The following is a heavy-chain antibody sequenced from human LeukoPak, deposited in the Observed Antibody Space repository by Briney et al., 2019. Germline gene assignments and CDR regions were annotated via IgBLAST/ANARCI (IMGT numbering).Heavy chain of an antibody. CDR1: GFTFSDYY. D-gene: IGHD3-22*01. CDR2: ISGSGTTI. J-gene: IGHJ4*02. V-gene: IGHV3-11*01. Sequence: GGSLRLSCAVSGFTFSDYYMGWIRQAPGKGLECISYISGSGTTIYYADSVRGRFTISRDNAKNSLSLQMNSLRAEDTAVYYCAREGRGYRGLDCWGQGSLVTVSP. CDR3: AREGRGYRGLDC.